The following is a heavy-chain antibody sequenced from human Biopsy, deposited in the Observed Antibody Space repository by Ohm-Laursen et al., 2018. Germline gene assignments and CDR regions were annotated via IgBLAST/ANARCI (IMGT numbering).Heavy chain of an antibody. V-gene: IGHV1-46*01. Sequence: ASVKVSCKISGYSFTSYYMHWVRQAPGQGLEWMGMINPSGSTTSYPQIFQGRVTMTRDTSKSTVYMELSSLRSADTAVYFCARNTGWYGDLYYFDYWGQGTLVTVSS. D-gene: IGHD6-19*01. CDR1: GYSFTSYY. J-gene: IGHJ4*02. CDR3: ARNTGWYGDLYYFDY. CDR2: INPSGSTT.